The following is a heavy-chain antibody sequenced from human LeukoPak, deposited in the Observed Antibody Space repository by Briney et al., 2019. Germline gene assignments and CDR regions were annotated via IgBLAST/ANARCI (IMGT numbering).Heavy chain of an antibody. CDR3: ARKKRTVSTAYYYYYYYMDV. D-gene: IGHD4-17*01. Sequence: SETLSLTCTVSGGSISSYYWSWIRQPPGKGLEWIGYIYYNGSTNYNPSLKSRVTISVDTSKNQFSLELSSVTAADTAVYYCARKKRTVSTAYYYYYYYMDVWGKGTTVTVSS. V-gene: IGHV4-59*01. J-gene: IGHJ6*03. CDR2: IYYNGST. CDR1: GGSISSYY.